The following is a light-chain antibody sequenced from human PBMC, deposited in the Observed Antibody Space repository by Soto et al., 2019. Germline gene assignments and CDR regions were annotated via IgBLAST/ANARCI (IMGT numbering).Light chain of an antibody. Sequence: QSALTQPPSASGSPGQSVTISCTGTSSDVGGYNYVSWYQQYPGKAPKLMIYEVNKRPSGVPDRFSGSKSGNTASLTVSGLQAEDEADYYCSSYAGSNSQVFGTGTKLTVL. CDR2: EVN. CDR3: SSYAGSNSQV. V-gene: IGLV2-8*01. CDR1: SSDVGGYNY. J-gene: IGLJ1*01.